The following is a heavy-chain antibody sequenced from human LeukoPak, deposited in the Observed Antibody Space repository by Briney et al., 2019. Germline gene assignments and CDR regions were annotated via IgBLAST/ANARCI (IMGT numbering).Heavy chain of an antibody. CDR2: ISGSGGST. J-gene: IGHJ4*02. V-gene: IGHV3-23*01. CDR1: GFTFSSYA. D-gene: IGHD2-21*01. Sequence: GGSLRLSCAASGFTFSSYAMSRVRQAPGKGLEWVSAISGSGGSTYYADSVKGRFTISRDNSKNTLYLQMNSLRAEDTAVYYCAKFLPTHIVVANYYFDYWGQGTLVTVSS. CDR3: AKFLPTHIVVANYYFDY.